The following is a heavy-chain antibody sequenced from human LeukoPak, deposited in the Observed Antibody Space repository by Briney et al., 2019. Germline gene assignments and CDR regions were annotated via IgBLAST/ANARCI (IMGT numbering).Heavy chain of an antibody. Sequence: GGSLRLSCAASGFTFSSYSMNWVRQAPGKGLEWVSYISSSSSTIYYADSVKGRFTISRDNAKNSLYLQMNSLRAEDTAVYYCASTPFAADDYYYMDVWGKGTTVTVSS. J-gene: IGHJ6*03. CDR3: ASTPFAADDYYYMDV. V-gene: IGHV3-48*01. CDR2: ISSSSSTI. D-gene: IGHD2-15*01. CDR1: GFTFSSYS.